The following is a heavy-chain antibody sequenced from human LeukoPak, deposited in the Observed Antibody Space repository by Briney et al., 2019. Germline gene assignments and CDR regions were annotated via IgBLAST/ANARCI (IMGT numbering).Heavy chain of an antibody. CDR1: GGSFSGYY. V-gene: IGHV4-34*01. CDR2: INHSGST. D-gene: IGHD6-13*01. Sequence: SETLSLTCAVYGGSFSGYYWSWIRQPPGKRLEWIGEINHSGSTNYNPSLKSRVTISVDTSKNQFSLKLSSVTAADTAVYYCASFPGMAAAGTLWFDPWGQGTLVTVSS. CDR3: ASFPGMAAAGTLWFDP. J-gene: IGHJ5*02.